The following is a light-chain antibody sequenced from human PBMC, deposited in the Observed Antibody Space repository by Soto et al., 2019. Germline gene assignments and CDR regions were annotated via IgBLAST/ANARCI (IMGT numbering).Light chain of an antibody. J-gene: IGKJ4*01. CDR2: RTS. Sequence: EIVLTQSPATLSLSPGEGATLSCRASQSVSTYLAWYQQKPGQAPRLLIYRTSIRATGVPARFSGSASGTEFTLTITSLQSEDFAVYYCQHYANWPLTFGGGTKIESK. CDR1: QSVSTY. CDR3: QHYANWPLT. V-gene: IGKV3-15*01.